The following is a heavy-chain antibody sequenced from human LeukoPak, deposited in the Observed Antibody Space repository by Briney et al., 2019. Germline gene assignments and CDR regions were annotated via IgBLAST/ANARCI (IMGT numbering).Heavy chain of an antibody. D-gene: IGHD3-16*01. J-gene: IGHJ4*02. CDR2: INGQGSGT. V-gene: IGHV3-74*01. Sequence: PGGSLRLSWVVSAFTFSALWMHWHRQVPRKPPVWVSTINGQGSGTHYGDFVKGRFTISRDNTKSTVFLQMNNLRVEDTAVYYCARTGGTDVDLDDWGQGTLVTVSS. CDR1: AFTFSALW. CDR3: ARTGGTDVDLDD.